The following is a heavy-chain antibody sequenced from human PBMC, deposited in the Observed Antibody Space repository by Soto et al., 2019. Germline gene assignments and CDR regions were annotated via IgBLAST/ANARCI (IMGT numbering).Heavy chain of an antibody. V-gene: IGHV3-33*01. Sequence: VQLVESGGGVVQPGRSLRLSCAASGFTFSSYGMHWVRQAPGKGLEWVAVIWYDGSNKYYADSVKGRFTISRDNSKNTLYLQMNSLRAEDTAVYYCARIEMGYCSSTSCFGRDFDYWGQGTLVTVSS. CDR1: GFTFSSYG. CDR2: IWYDGSNK. J-gene: IGHJ4*02. D-gene: IGHD2-2*01. CDR3: ARIEMGYCSSTSCFGRDFDY.